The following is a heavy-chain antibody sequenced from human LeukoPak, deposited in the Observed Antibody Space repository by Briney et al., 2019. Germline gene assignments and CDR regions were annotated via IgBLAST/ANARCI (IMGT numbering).Heavy chain of an antibody. V-gene: IGHV4-30-4*08. D-gene: IGHD1-7*01. CDR3: ARDEAGTTGY. CDR2: ISYSGST. CDR1: GGSISSGDYY. Sequence: SETLSLTCTVSGGSISSGDYYWSWIRQPPGKGLEWIGYISYSGSTYYNASLKSRLIISLDRSKNQFSLKLSSVTAADTAVYYCARDEAGTTGYWGQGTLVTVSS. J-gene: IGHJ4*02.